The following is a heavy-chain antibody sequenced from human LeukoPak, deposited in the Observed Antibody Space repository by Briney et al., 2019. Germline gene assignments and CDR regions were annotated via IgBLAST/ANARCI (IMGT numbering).Heavy chain of an antibody. CDR2: IGTAGDT. V-gene: IGHV3-13*01. J-gene: IGHJ5*02. Sequence: GSLRLSCAASGFTFSSYDMHWVRQATGKGLEWVSAIGTAGDTYYPGSVKGRFTISRENAKNSLYLQMNSLRAGDTAVYYCARAQYSGYDSWFDPWGQGTLVTVSS. CDR3: ARAQYSGYDSWFDP. D-gene: IGHD5-12*01. CDR1: GFTFSSYD.